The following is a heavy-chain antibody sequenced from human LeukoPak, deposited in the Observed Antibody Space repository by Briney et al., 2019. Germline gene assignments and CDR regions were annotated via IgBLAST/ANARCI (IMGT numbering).Heavy chain of an antibody. J-gene: IGHJ4*02. CDR3: AREGYSYGIDY. CDR2: IYYSGST. Sequence: PSETLSLTCTVSGRSISSYYWSWIRQPPGKGLEWIGYIYYSGSTNYNPSLKSRVTISVDTSKNQFSLKLSSVTAADTAVYYCAREGYSYGIDYWGQGTLVTVSS. CDR1: GRSISSYY. D-gene: IGHD5-18*01. V-gene: IGHV4-59*12.